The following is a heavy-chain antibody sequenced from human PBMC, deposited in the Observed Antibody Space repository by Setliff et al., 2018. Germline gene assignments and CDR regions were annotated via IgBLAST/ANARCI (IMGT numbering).Heavy chain of an antibody. V-gene: IGHV1-69*10. D-gene: IGHD3-22*01. Sequence: WASVKVSCKASGGTVSSYAISWVRQAPGQGLEWMGGIIPILVIANYAQKFQGRVTMTADKSTSTAYMELSSLRSEDTAVYYCARAGDYYDSSGYYYYYYDGMDVWGQGTTVTVSS. J-gene: IGHJ6*02. CDR2: IIPILVIA. CDR1: GGTVSSYA. CDR3: ARAGDYYDSSGYYYYYYDGMDV.